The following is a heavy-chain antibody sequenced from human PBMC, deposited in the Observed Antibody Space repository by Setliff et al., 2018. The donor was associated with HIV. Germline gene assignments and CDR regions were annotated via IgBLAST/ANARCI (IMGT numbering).Heavy chain of an antibody. V-gene: IGHV3-33*01. CDR2: IWYDGRNK. Sequence: GGSLRLSCAASGFTFSNNNMHWVRQTPGKGLEWVAVIWYDGRNKYYADSVKGRFTISRDNSKNTLYLQINSLRAEDTAAYYCARDRGGSYTPLDFWGQGTLVTVSS. D-gene: IGHD1-26*01. J-gene: IGHJ4*02. CDR3: ARDRGGSYTPLDF. CDR1: GFTFSNNN.